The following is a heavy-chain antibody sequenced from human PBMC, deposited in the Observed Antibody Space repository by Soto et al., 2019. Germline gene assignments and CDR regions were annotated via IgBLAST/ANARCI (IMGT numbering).Heavy chain of an antibody. CDR3: ATPPTYSSSWYSYFQH. CDR1: GYTFTSYH. J-gene: IGHJ1*01. CDR2: INPSGGST. Sequence: VASVKVSCKASGYTFTSYHMHWVRQAPGQGLEWMGIINPSGGSTSYAQKFQGRVTMTRDTSTSTVYMELSSLRSEDTAVYYCATPPTYSSSWYSYFQHWGQGTLVTVSS. D-gene: IGHD6-13*01. V-gene: IGHV1-46*01.